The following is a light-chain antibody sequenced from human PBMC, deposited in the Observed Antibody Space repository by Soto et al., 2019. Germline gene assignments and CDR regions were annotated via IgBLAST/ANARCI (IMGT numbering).Light chain of an antibody. CDR2: GAS. J-gene: IGKJ5*01. V-gene: IGKV3-20*01. CDR3: QQYGSSQVT. CDR1: QSVRSSY. Sequence: ESVLTQSPGTLSLSPGERATLSCRSSQSVRSSYLAWYQQKPGQAPRLLIYGASSRATGIPDRFSGSGAGAYFNLTISRLEPADFGVYYCQQYGSSQVTFGQGTRLEIK.